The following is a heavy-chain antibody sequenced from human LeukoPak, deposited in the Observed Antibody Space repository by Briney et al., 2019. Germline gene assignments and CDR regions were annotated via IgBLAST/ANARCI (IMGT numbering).Heavy chain of an antibody. V-gene: IGHV3-23*01. J-gene: IGHJ3*02. Sequence: GGSLRLSCAASGFTFSSYAMSWVRQAPGKGLEWVSAISGSGGSTYYADSVKGRLTISRDNSKNTLYLQMNSLRAEDTAVYYCAKYYYDSSGLADAFDIWGQGTMVTVSS. D-gene: IGHD3-22*01. CDR1: GFTFSSYA. CDR2: ISGSGGST. CDR3: AKYYYDSSGLADAFDI.